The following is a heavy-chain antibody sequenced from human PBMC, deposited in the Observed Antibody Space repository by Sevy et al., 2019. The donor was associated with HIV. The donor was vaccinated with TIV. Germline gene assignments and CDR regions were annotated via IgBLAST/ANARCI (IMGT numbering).Heavy chain of an antibody. D-gene: IGHD3-22*01. CDR2: ISGSGGST. CDR1: GFTFSSYA. V-gene: IGHV3-23*01. CDR3: ALGGYYYDSSGYYTLDY. J-gene: IGHJ4*02. Sequence: GGSLRLSCAASGFTFSSYAMNWVRQGPGKGLEWVSGISGSGGSTYYADSGKGRFTISKDISKNTLYLQMNSLRAEDTALYYCALGGYYYDSSGYYTLDYWGQGTRVTVSS.